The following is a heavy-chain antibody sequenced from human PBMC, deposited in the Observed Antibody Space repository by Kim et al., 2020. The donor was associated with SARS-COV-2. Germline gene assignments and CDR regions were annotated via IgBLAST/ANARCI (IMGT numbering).Heavy chain of an antibody. D-gene: IGHD3-9*01. Sequence: GGSLRLSCAASGFTFSSYAMHWVRQAPGKGLEWVAVTSYDGSNKYYADSVKGRFTISSDNSKNTLYLQMNSLRAEDTAVYYCARVHRYFDWLLFDYWGQGTLVTVSS. V-gene: IGHV3-30*04. J-gene: IGHJ4*02. CDR2: TSYDGSNK. CDR1: GFTFSSYA. CDR3: ARVHRYFDWLLFDY.